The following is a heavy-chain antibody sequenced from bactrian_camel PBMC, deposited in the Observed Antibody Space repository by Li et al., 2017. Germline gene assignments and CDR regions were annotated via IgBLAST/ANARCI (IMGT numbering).Heavy chain of an antibody. D-gene: IGHD6*01. Sequence: HVQLVESGGGLVQPGGSLRLSCVASENTDRTNCMAWFRQAPGKGLEWVSSIYNDGRSTYYADSVKGRFTISRDNAKNTMYLQMNSLKSEDTAVYYCSTGVVAGRTGQGTQVTVS. J-gene: IGHJ4*01. V-gene: IGHV3-2*01. CDR1: ENTDRTNC. CDR2: IYNDGRST.